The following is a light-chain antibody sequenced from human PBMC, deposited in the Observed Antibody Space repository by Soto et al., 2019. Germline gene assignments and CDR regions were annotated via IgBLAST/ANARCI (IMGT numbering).Light chain of an antibody. V-gene: IGKV1-5*01. Sequence: QSPSTLSASVGDRVTITCRASQSISSWLAWYQQKPGKAPKLLIYDASSLESGVPSRFSGSGSGTEFTLTISSLQPDDFATYYCQQYNSYWTFGQGTKVDIK. CDR3: QQYNSYWT. CDR2: DAS. CDR1: QSISSW. J-gene: IGKJ1*01.